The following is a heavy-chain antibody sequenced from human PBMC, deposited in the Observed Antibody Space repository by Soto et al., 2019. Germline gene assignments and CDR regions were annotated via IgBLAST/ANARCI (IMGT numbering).Heavy chain of an antibody. V-gene: IGHV3-21*01. D-gene: IGHD3-22*01. Sequence: LRLSCAASGFTFSSYIMNWVRQAPGKGLEWVSSISSSSSYIYYADSVKGRFTISRDNAKNSLYLQMNSLRAEDTAVYYCARDRYYYDSSGYPDAFDIWGQGTMVTVSS. CDR2: ISSSSSYI. CDR1: GFTFSSYI. CDR3: ARDRYYYDSSGYPDAFDI. J-gene: IGHJ3*02.